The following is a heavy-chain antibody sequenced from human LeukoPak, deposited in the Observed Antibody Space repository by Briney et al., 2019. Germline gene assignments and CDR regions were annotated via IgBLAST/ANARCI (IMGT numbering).Heavy chain of an antibody. J-gene: IGHJ4*02. CDR2: ISSSSSYT. CDR1: GFXFSDYY. V-gene: IGHV3-11*06. CDR3: ARESYSYGFSGGDY. D-gene: IGHD5-18*01. Sequence: GGSLRLSCAASGFXFSDYYISWIRQAPGKGLEWVSYISSSSSYTNYADSVKGRFTISRDNAKNSLYLQMNSLRAEDTAVYYCARESYSYGFSGGDYWGQGTLVTVSS.